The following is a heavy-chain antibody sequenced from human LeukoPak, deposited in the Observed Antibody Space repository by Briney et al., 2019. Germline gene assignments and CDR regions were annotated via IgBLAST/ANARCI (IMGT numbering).Heavy chain of an antibody. CDR2: IRSKAYGGTT. J-gene: IGHJ6*03. CDR3: TRIHLDYYYYYMDV. Sequence: GGSLRLSCTASGFTFGDYAMSWFRQAPGKGLEWVGFIRSKAYGGTTEYAASVKGRFTISRDDSKSIAYLQMNSLKTEDTAVYYRTRIHLDYYYYYMDVWGKGTTVTVSS. CDR1: GFTFGDYA. V-gene: IGHV3-49*03.